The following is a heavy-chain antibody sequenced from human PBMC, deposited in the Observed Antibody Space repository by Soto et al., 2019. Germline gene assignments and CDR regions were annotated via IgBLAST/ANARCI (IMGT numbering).Heavy chain of an antibody. CDR1: GYSFTSYW. J-gene: IGHJ6*03. D-gene: IGHD2-21*01. Sequence: PGESLKISCKGSGYSFTSYWIGWVRQMPGKGLEWMGIIYPGDSDTRYSPSFQGQVTISADKSISTAYLQWSSLKASDTAMYYCARLACTTAERYDCYVLYYYYMDVWGKGTTVTVSS. CDR3: ARLACTTAERYDCYVLYYYYMDV. CDR2: IYPGDSDT. V-gene: IGHV5-51*01.